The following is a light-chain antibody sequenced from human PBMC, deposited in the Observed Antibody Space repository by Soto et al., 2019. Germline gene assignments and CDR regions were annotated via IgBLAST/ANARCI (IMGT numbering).Light chain of an antibody. CDR1: QGISSA. Sequence: AIQLTQSPSSLSASVGDRVTITCRASQGISSALAWYQQKPGKAPKLLIYDASSLERGVPSRFSGSGSGTDFTLTISSLQPEDFATYYCQQFNNYPLLTFGGGTKVEIK. V-gene: IGKV1D-13*01. CDR2: DAS. J-gene: IGKJ4*01. CDR3: QQFNNYPLLT.